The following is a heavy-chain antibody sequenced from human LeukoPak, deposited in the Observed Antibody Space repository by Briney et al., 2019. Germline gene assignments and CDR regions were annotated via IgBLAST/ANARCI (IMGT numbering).Heavy chain of an antibody. Sequence: SETLSLTCAVYGGSFSGYYWSWIRQPPGKGLEWIGEINHSGSTNYNPSLKSRVTISVDTSKSQFSLKLSSVTAADTAVYYCARASVYQAGFDYWGQGTLVTVSS. D-gene: IGHD6-13*01. CDR3: ARASVYQAGFDY. CDR2: INHSGST. CDR1: GGSFSGYY. V-gene: IGHV4-34*01. J-gene: IGHJ4*02.